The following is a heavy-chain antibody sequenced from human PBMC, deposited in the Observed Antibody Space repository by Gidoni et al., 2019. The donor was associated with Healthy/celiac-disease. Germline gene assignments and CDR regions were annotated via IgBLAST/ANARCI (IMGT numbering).Heavy chain of an antibody. CDR1: GYTFTSYY. D-gene: IGHD6-25*01. CDR2: INPSGGST. V-gene: IGHV1-46*01. Sequence: QVQLVQSGAEVKKPGASVQVSCKASGYTFTSYYMHWVRQAPGQGLEWMGIINPSGGSTSDAKKFQGRVTMTRDTSTSTVYMELSSLRSEDTAVYYCARVGIAASSARQNLDYWGQGTLVTVSS. CDR3: ARVGIAASSARQNLDY. J-gene: IGHJ4*02.